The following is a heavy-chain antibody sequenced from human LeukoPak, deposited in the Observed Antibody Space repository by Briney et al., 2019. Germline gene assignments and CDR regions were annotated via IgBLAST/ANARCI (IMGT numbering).Heavy chain of an antibody. J-gene: IGHJ4*02. V-gene: IGHV3-66*01. Sequence: GGSLRLSCAASGFTVSSNYMSWVRQAPGRGLDWVSVIYSGGSTYYADSVKGRFTISRDNSKNTLFLQMNSLRAGDTAVYYCARGTVTMVDYWGQGTLVTVSS. CDR2: IYSGGST. D-gene: IGHD3-10*01. CDR3: ARGTVTMVDY. CDR1: GFTVSSNY.